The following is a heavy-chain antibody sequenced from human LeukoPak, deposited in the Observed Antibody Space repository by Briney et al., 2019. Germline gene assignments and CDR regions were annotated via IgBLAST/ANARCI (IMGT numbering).Heavy chain of an antibody. CDR2: INWNGGRT. Sequence: GGSLRLSCAAPGFTFNDYGMSWVRQAPGKGLEWVSGINWNGGRTGYADSMKGRFIISRDNAKNSLYLQVNSLRAEDTALYYCARNFGGGDSSGPYYWGQGTLVTVSS. CDR3: ARNFGGGDSSGPYY. J-gene: IGHJ4*02. D-gene: IGHD3-22*01. V-gene: IGHV3-20*04. CDR1: GFTFNDYG.